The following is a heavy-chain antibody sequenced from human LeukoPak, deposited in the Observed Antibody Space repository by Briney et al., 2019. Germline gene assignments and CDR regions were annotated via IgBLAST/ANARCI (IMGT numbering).Heavy chain of an antibody. V-gene: IGHV1-69*06. CDR3: ASEDFSSGYLLY. D-gene: IGHD3-22*01. Sequence: SVKVSCKASGGTFSSYAISWVRQAPGQGLEWMGGIIPLFDAPNYAQNFQDRVTITADKSMTTVYMELSSLRSEDTAVYYCASEDFSSGYLLYWGQGVLVTVSS. CDR2: IIPLFDAP. J-gene: IGHJ4*02. CDR1: GGTFSSYA.